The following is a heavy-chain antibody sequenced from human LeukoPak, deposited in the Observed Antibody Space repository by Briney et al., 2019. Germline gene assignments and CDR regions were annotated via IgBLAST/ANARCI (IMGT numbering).Heavy chain of an antibody. CDR3: TTNTAALDY. Sequence: ASVNVSCKASGYTFTDYYIHWVRQAAGQGLEWMGWMNPSDNGVNYAQKFQGRVAMTRDTSISTAYVEVTRLTSDDTAVYYCTTNTAALDYWGQGTLVTVSS. CDR2: MNPSDNGV. CDR1: GYTFTDYY. D-gene: IGHD6-13*01. V-gene: IGHV1-2*02. J-gene: IGHJ4*02.